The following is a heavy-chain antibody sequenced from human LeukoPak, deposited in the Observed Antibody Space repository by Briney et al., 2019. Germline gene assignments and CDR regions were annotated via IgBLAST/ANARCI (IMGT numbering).Heavy chain of an antibody. Sequence: PGGSLRLSYAASGFTFSSYGMHWVRQAPGKGLEWVVVIWYDGSNKYYADSVKGRFTISRDNSKNTLYLQMNSLRAEDTAVYYCARDLITMVRGVPHPYYFDYWGQGTLVTVSS. CDR2: IWYDGSNK. J-gene: IGHJ4*02. CDR1: GFTFSSYG. CDR3: ARDLITMVRGVPHPYYFDY. D-gene: IGHD3-10*01. V-gene: IGHV3-33*01.